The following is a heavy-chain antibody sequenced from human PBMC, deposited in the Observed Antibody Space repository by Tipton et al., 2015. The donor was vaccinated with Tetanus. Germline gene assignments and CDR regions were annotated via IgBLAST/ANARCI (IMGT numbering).Heavy chain of an antibody. V-gene: IGHV3-74*01. CDR2: INTDGRRT. CDR1: GFTSSSHY. D-gene: IGHD1/OR15-1a*01. Sequence: SLRLSCVASGFTSSSHYMHWVRQVPGKGLVWVSRINTDGRRTHYADSVKGRFTISRDNAKNTLFLHMTSLQPEDTSIYYCARRSLTNYGLDVWGQGTTVTVSS. CDR3: ARRSLTNYGLDV. J-gene: IGHJ6*02.